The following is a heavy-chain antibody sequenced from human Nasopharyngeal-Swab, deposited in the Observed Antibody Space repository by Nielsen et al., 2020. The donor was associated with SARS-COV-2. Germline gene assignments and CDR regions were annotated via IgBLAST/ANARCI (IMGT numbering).Heavy chain of an antibody. Sequence: WIRQSPGKGLEWIGEIYHSGSTNYNPSLKSRVTISVDTSKNQFSLKLSSVTAADTAVYYCARIKLAAGTFRYYYYGMDVWGQGTTVTVSS. CDR3: ARIKLAAGTFRYYYYGMDV. V-gene: IGHV4-34*01. CDR2: IYHSGST. D-gene: IGHD6-13*01. J-gene: IGHJ6*02.